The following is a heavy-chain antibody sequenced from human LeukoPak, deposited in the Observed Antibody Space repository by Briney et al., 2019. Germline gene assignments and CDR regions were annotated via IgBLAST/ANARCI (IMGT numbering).Heavy chain of an antibody. CDR1: GYSFTNYW. D-gene: IGHD3-10*01. J-gene: IGHJ6*03. Sequence: GESLKISCKGSGYSFTNYWIGWVRQMPGEGLEWMGIIYPRDSDTRYSPSFQGQVTISADKSISIVYLQWSSLKASDTAMYYCARHRGTEDYYYYMDAWGKGTTVTVSS. V-gene: IGHV5-51*01. CDR3: ARHRGTEDYYYYMDA. CDR2: IYPRDSDT.